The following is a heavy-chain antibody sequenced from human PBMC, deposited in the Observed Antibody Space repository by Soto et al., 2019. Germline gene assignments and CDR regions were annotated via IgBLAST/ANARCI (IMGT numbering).Heavy chain of an antibody. V-gene: IGHV4-39*01. CDR1: GGSISSSSYY. CDR3: ARLIRQRADY. J-gene: IGHJ4*02. Sequence: SETLSLTCTVSGGSISSSSYYWGWIRQPPGKGLEWIGSIYYSGSTYYNPSLKSRVTISVDTSKNQFSLKLSSVTAADTAVYYCARLIRQRADYWGQGTLVTVSS. CDR2: IYYSGST.